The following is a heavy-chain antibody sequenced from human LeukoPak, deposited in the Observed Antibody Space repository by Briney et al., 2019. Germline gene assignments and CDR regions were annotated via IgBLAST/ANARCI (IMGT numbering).Heavy chain of an antibody. CDR1: GFTFSNYW. D-gene: IGHD5-24*01. CDR3: VRRYMATSAEDFDH. CDR2: IKQDASEI. V-gene: IGHV3-7*01. Sequence: GGSLRLSCAASGFTFSNYWMSWVRQAPGKGLKWVANIKQDASEIYYVGSVKGRFTISRDNAKNSLYLQMNSLRAEDTAVYYCVRRYMATSAEDFDHWGQGTLVTVSS. J-gene: IGHJ4*02.